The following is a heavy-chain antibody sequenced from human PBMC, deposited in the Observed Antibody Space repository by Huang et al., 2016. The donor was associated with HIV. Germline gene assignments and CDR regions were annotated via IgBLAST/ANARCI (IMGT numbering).Heavy chain of an antibody. CDR2: IYWDDTQ. CDR1: GFSVTSSGVG. J-gene: IGHJ4*02. CDR3: AHLPNGNFDF. V-gene: IGHV2-5*02. Sequence: QITLKESGPMLVTPTETLTLTCTVSGFSVTSSGVGVGWIRQPPGKALEWLSLIYWDDTQRYRPAPRSRLTITRDTAKNQVVLTMTNMGPVDTATYYCAHLPNGNFDFWGQGILVTVSS. D-gene: IGHD2-8*01.